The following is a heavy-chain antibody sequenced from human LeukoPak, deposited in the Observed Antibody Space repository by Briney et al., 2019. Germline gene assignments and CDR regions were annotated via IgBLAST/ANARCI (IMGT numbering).Heavy chain of an antibody. CDR1: GITLSNYG. D-gene: IGHD3-22*01. Sequence: GGSLRLSCAVSGITLSNYGMSWVRQAPGKGLEWVAGISGSGGSTNYAGSVKGRFTISRDNRKNTLYLQMNSLRVEDTAVYFCAERGVVIRVILVGFHKEAYYFDSWGQGALVTVSS. J-gene: IGHJ4*02. CDR3: AERGVVIRVILVGFHKEAYYFDS. CDR2: ISGSGGST. V-gene: IGHV3-23*01.